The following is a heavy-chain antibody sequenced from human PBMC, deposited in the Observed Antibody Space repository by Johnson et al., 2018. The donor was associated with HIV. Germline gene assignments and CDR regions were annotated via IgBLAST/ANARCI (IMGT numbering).Heavy chain of an antibody. V-gene: IGHV3-30*07. D-gene: IGHD4-23*01. Sequence: QVQLVESGGGVVQPGRSLRLSCAASGFTFSSYAMHWVRQAPGKGLEWLAVISYAGSNKYYADSVKGRFIISRDNSNNTWFLHMSGLRGEETAVYYCAKSPGKDHGGKSGAFDIWGQGTMVTVSS. CDR3: AKSPGKDHGGKSGAFDI. J-gene: IGHJ3*02. CDR2: ISYAGSNK. CDR1: GFTFSSYA.